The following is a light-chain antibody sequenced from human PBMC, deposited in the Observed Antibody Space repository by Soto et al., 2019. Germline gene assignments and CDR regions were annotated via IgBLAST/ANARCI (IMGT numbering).Light chain of an antibody. CDR3: QQTFSPPYT. CDR2: VES. CDR1: QSISNS. V-gene: IGKV1-39*01. Sequence: DIQMTQSLSSLSASVGDTVTITCRASQSISNSLSWYQQKPGKAPKFLIYVESTLQRGDPSRFSGSGSGTDFTLTISSLQPEDVATYYCQQTFSPPYTFGQGTKLEIK. J-gene: IGKJ2*01.